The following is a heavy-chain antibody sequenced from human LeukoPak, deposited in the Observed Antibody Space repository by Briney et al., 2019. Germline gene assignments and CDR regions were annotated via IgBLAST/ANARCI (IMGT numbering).Heavy chain of an antibody. D-gene: IGHD2-2*01. CDR1: GDSVRSYY. V-gene: IGHV4-59*08. Sequence: SETLSLTCTVSGDSVRSYYWSWIRQCPGKGLEWIAYIYYNGRTDSNPSLKSRVTISLDMSKNQLSLKLNSVTAADTAVYFCVRHDYDTSWGLDWFFDLWGRGTLVIVSS. CDR3: VRHDYDTSWGLDWFFDL. CDR2: IYYNGRT. J-gene: IGHJ2*01.